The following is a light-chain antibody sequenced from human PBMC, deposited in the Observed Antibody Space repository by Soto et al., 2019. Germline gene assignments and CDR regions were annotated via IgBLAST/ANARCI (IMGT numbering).Light chain of an antibody. CDR2: YAS. Sequence: DIQMTQSPSTLSASVGDRVTITCRASQSIGSWLVWYQQKPGKAPNLLIYYASSLESGVPPRFSGSGSGREFTLTISSLQPDDFATYYCQQYNSYSYTFGQGTKLEIK. V-gene: IGKV1-5*03. CDR1: QSIGSW. CDR3: QQYNSYSYT. J-gene: IGKJ2*01.